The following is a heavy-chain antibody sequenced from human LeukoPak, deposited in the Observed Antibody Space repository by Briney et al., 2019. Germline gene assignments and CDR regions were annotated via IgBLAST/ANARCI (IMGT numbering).Heavy chain of an antibody. J-gene: IGHJ4*02. V-gene: IGHV3-21*04. D-gene: IGHD6-6*01. CDR2: ISSSSSYI. Sequence: GGSLRLSRAASGFTFSSYSMNWVRQAPGKGLEWVSSISSSSSYIYYADSVKGRFTISRDNAKNSLYLQMNSLRAEDTAVYYCAKASGQLVPNSFFDYWGQGTLVTVSS. CDR3: AKASGQLVPNSFFDY. CDR1: GFTFSSYS.